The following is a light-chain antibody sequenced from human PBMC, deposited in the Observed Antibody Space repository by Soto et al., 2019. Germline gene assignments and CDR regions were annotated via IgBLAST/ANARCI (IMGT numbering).Light chain of an antibody. CDR3: SSYTSSSTPHYV. Sequence: QSVLTQPASVSGSPGQSSTISFTATGSDVGGYNYVSWYQQHPGKAPKLMIYEVSNRPSGVSNRFSGSKSGNTASLTISGLQAEDETDYYCSSYTSSSTPHYVFGTGTKVTVL. V-gene: IGLV2-14*01. J-gene: IGLJ1*01. CDR1: GSDVGGYNY. CDR2: EVS.